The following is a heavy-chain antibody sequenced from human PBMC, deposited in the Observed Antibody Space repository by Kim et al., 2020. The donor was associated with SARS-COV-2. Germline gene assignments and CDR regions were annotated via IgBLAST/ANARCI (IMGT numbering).Heavy chain of an antibody. Sequence: GRFTISRDNAKNSLYLQMNSLRAEDTAVYYCARVVGYYDSSGYYNDAFDIWGQGTMVTVSS. V-gene: IGHV3-48*03. J-gene: IGHJ3*02. CDR3: ARVVGYYDSSGYYNDAFDI. D-gene: IGHD3-22*01.